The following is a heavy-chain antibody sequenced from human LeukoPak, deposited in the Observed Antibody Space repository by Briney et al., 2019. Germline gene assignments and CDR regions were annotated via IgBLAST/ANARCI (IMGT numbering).Heavy chain of an antibody. Sequence: ASVKVSCKASGYTFTGYYMHWVRQAPGQGLEWMGWINPNSGDTKYAQNFQGRVTMTRDMSTSTVYMELSSLRSEDTAVYYCARDPSGGSYGYYFDYWGQGTLVTVSS. CDR2: INPNSGDT. D-gene: IGHD1-26*01. CDR1: GYTFTGYY. V-gene: IGHV1-2*02. J-gene: IGHJ4*02. CDR3: ARDPSGGSYGYYFDY.